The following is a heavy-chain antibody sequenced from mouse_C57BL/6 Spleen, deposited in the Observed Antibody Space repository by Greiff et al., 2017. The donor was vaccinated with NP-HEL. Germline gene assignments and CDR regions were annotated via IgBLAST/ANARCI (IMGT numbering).Heavy chain of an antibody. J-gene: IGHJ2*01. CDR2: INPSNGGT. V-gene: IGHV1-53*01. Sequence: VQLKQPGTELVKPGASVKLSCKASGYTFTSYWMHWVKQRPGQGLEWIGNINPSNGGTNYNEKFKSKATLTVDKSSSTAYMQLSSLTSEDSAVYYCARLGARGSSSYYFDYWGQGTTLTVSS. CDR3: ARLGARGSSSYYFDY. D-gene: IGHD1-1*01. CDR1: GYTFTSYW.